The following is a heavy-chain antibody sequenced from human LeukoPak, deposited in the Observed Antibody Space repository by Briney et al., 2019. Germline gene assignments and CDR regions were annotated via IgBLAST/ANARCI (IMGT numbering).Heavy chain of an antibody. CDR1: GFTFSDFA. V-gene: IGHV3-23*05. CDR2: IYASGRAT. D-gene: IGHD4-17*01. J-gene: IGHJ5*02. Sequence: GGSLTLSGSASGFTFSDFAVAWVRQDPGKGLEWVSGIYASGRATYYADSVKGRFTISRDNSKNTLYLQMNSLRADDTAVYFCAKDLNSGDGKWEFDPWGQGTLVTVT. CDR3: AKDLNSGDGKWEFDP.